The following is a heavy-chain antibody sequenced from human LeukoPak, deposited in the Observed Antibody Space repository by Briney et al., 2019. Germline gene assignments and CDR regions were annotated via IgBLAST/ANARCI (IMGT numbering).Heavy chain of an antibody. CDR1: GFTFSSYG. CDR2: ISGSAGST. CDR3: AKDHLYCSGGSCYGDY. D-gene: IGHD2-15*01. V-gene: IGHV3-23*01. J-gene: IGHJ4*02. Sequence: LAGGSLRLSCAASGFTFSSYGMSWVRQAPGKGLEWVAAISGSAGSTYYADSVKGRFTISRDNSKNTLYLQMNSLRAEDTAVYYCAKDHLYCSGGSCYGDYWGQGNMVTVSS.